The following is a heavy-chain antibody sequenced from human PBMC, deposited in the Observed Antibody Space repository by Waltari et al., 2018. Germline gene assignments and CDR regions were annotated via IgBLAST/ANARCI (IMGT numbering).Heavy chain of an antibody. V-gene: IGHV4-38-2*02. CDR3: ARDTTATVTTTFDY. CDR2: IYHSGST. CDR1: GYSISSGYY. D-gene: IGHD4-4*01. J-gene: IGHJ4*02. Sequence: QVQLQESGPGLVKPSETLSLTCAVSGYSISSGYYWGWIRQPPGKGLEWIGSIYHSGSTYSNPSLKSRVTISVDTSKNLFSLRLSSVTAADTAVYYCARDTTATVTTTFDYWGQGTLVTVSS.